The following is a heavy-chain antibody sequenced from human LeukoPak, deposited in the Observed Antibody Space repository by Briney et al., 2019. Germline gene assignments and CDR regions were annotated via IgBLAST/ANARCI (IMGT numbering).Heavy chain of an antibody. J-gene: IGHJ6*02. D-gene: IGHD3-10*01. CDR2: IYYSGST. CDR3: ARDGSGSYYYGMDV. V-gene: IGHV4-59*06. CDR1: GGSISSYY. Sequence: SETLSLTCTVSGGSISSYYWSWIRQPPGKGLEWIGYIYYSGSTYYNPSLKSRVTISVDTSKNQFSLKLSSVTAADTAVYYCARDGSGSYYYGMDVWGQGTTVTVSS.